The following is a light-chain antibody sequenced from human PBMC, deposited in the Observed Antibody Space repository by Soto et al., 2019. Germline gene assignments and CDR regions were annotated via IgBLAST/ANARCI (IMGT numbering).Light chain of an antibody. CDR2: DAS. J-gene: IGKJ5*01. V-gene: IGKV3-11*01. CDR1: QSVSSY. CDR3: QQRSNWPSS. Sequence: IVLTQSPATPSLSPGERATLSCRASQSVSSYLAWYQQKPGQAPRLLIYDASNRATGIPARFSGSGSGTIFTLPISTLDPEYFAVYYCQQRSNWPSSFGQGTRLEIK.